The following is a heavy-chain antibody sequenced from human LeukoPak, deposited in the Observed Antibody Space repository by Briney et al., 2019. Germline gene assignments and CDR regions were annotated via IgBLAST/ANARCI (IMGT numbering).Heavy chain of an antibody. CDR1: GFTVSSNY. Sequence: GGSLRLSCAASGFTVSSNYMSWIRQAPGKGLEWVSYISSSSSTIYYADSVKGRFTISRGNVKNSLYLQMNSLRAEDTAVYYCAREGGRVGWLRLEPGDYYYYMDVWDKGTTVTVSS. D-gene: IGHD1-1*01. CDR2: ISSSSSTI. J-gene: IGHJ6*03. CDR3: AREGGRVGWLRLEPGDYYYYMDV. V-gene: IGHV3-48*01.